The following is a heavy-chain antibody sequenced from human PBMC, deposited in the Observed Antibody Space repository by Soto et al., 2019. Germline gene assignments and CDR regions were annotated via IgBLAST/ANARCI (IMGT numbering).Heavy chain of an antibody. CDR2: ISGSGGST. CDR3: AEDGGIAGASIAVGNPVWYFDY. CDR1: GFTFSSYA. V-gene: IGHV3-23*01. Sequence: GGSLRLSCAASGFTFSSYAMSWVRQAPGKGLEWVSAISGSGGSTYYADSVKGRFTISRDNSKNTLYLQMNSLRAEDTDVYYCAEDGGIAGASIAVGNPVWYFDYWGQGTLVTVSS. D-gene: IGHD6-19*01. J-gene: IGHJ4*02.